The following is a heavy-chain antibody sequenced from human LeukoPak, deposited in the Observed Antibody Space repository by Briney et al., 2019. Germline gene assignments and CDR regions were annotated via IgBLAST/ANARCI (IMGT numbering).Heavy chain of an antibody. CDR3: ARYGADCFDY. D-gene: IGHD4/OR15-4a*01. CDR2: ISYTSTYI. J-gene: IGHJ4*02. CDR1: GFMFSSYS. V-gene: IGHV3-21*01. Sequence: GGSLRLSCAASGFMFSSYSMNWARQAPGKGLEWVASISYTSTYIFYADSLKGRFTISRDNTENSLYLQMNSLRAEDTAVYYCARYGADCFDYWGQGTLVTVSS.